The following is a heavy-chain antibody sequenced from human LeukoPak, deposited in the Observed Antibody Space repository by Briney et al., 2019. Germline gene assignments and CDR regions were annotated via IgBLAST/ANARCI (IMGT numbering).Heavy chain of an antibody. Sequence: SETLSLTCTVSGGSICNYYWSWIRQPPRKGLEWIGYIYYTGSTNYNPSLKSRVTISADTSKNQFSLKLSSVTAADTAVYYCATGPYDYVWGSYRYDYFDYWGQGTLVTVSS. CDR3: ATGPYDYVWGSYRYDYFDY. CDR1: GGSICNYY. D-gene: IGHD3-16*02. V-gene: IGHV4-59*01. CDR2: IYYTGST. J-gene: IGHJ4*02.